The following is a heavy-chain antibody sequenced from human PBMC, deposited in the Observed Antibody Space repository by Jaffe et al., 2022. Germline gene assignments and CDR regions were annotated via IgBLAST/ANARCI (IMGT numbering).Heavy chain of an antibody. D-gene: IGHD6-6*01. CDR2: IIPIFGTA. CDR1: GGTFSSYA. J-gene: IGHJ6*03. Sequence: QVQLVQSGAEVKKPGSSVKVSCKASGGTFSSYAISWVRQAPGQGLEWMGGIIPIFGTANYAQKFQGRVTITADESTSTAYMELSSLRSEDTAVYYCARALTQGKWYSSEAHYYYYMDVWGKGTTVTVSS. CDR3: ARALTQGKWYSSEAHYYYYMDV. V-gene: IGHV1-69*01.